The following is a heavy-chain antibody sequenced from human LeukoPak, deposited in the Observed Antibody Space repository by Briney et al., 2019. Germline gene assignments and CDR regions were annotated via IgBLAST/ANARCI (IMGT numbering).Heavy chain of an antibody. V-gene: IGHV3-66*01. CDR1: GFIVSSNY. J-gene: IGHJ3*02. Sequence: GGSLRLSCAASGFIVSSNYMSWVRQAPGKGLEWVSIIYSGGSTYYADSVKGRFTISRDNSKNTLYLQMNSLRAEDTAVYYCARAWDLDAFDIWGQGTMVTVSS. D-gene: IGHD1-26*01. CDR3: ARAWDLDAFDI. CDR2: IYSGGST.